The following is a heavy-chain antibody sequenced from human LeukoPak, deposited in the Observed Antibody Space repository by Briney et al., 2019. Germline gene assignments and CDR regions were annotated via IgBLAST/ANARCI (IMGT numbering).Heavy chain of an antibody. CDR2: MNPNSGNT. Sequence: SVKVSCKASGYTFTSYDINWVRQATGQGLEWMGWMNPNSGNTGYAQKFQGRVTITRNTSISTAYMELSSLRSEDTAVYYCARGLTILGHAFDIWGQGTMVTVSS. CDR3: ARGLTILGHAFDI. J-gene: IGHJ3*02. D-gene: IGHD3-3*01. CDR1: GYTFTSYD. V-gene: IGHV1-8*03.